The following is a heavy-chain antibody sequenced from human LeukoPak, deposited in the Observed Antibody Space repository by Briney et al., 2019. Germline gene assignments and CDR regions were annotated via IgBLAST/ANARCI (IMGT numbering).Heavy chain of an antibody. Sequence: ASVKVSCKASGYTFTSYGISWVRQAPGQGLEWMGWISAYNGNTNYAQKLQGRVTMTTDTSTSTVYMELSSLRSEDTAVCYCARASAPSVRVYFDYWGQGTLVTVSS. CDR2: ISAYNGNT. J-gene: IGHJ4*02. D-gene: IGHD6-6*01. CDR3: ARASAPSVRVYFDY. V-gene: IGHV1-18*01. CDR1: GYTFTSYG.